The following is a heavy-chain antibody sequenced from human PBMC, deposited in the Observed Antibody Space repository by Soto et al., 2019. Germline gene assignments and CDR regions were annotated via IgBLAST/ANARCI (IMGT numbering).Heavy chain of an antibody. J-gene: IGHJ4*02. Sequence: QVQLVQSGAEVKKPGASVNVSCKASGYTFTVYYMHWVRQAPGQGLEWMGWINPKSGGTMYPQKFQGRVTMTWDTSTSTAYMALTRLRSADTAVYYCARDLAKGGGSAGFDYWGQGTLVTVSS. CDR2: INPKSGGT. CDR3: ARDLAKGGGSAGFDY. D-gene: IGHD1-26*01. V-gene: IGHV1-2*02. CDR1: GYTFTVYY.